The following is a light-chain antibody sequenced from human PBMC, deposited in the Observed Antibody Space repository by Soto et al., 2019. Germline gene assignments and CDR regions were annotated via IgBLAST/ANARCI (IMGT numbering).Light chain of an antibody. CDR1: SSNIGNNY. J-gene: IGLJ2*01. V-gene: IGLV1-51*01. Sequence: QAVVTQPPSVSAAPGQKVTISCSGSSSNIGNNYVSWYQQLPGTAPKLLIYDNNKRPSGIPDRFSGSKSGTSATLGITGLQTGDEADYYCGTWDSRLSAHVVFGGGTQLTVL. CDR3: GTWDSRLSAHVV. CDR2: DNN.